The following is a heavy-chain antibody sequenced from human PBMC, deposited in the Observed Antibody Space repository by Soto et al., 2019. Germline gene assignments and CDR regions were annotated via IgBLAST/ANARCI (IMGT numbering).Heavy chain of an antibody. J-gene: IGHJ4*02. CDR2: IYYSGST. V-gene: IGHV4-61*01. D-gene: IGHD6-6*01. Sequence: SETLSLTCTVSGGSVSSGSYYWSWIRQPPGKGLEWIGYIYYSGSTNYNPSLKSRVTISVDTSKNQFSLKLSSVTAADTAVYYCARRASSSSFYYFDYWGQGTLVTVSS. CDR3: ARRASSSSFYYFDY. CDR1: GGSVSSGSYY.